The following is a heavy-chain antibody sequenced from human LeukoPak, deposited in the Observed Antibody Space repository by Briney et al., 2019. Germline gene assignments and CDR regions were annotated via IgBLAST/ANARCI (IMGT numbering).Heavy chain of an antibody. CDR1: GYTFNSYG. J-gene: IGHJ6*04. Sequence: ASVKVSCKVFGYTFNSYGISWVRQAPGQGLEWMGWISAYNGNTNYAQKLQGRVTVTTDTSTSTAYMELRSLRSDDTVVYYCARMERYYDILTGAMDVWGKGTTVTVSS. CDR2: ISAYNGNT. D-gene: IGHD3-9*01. CDR3: ARMERYYDILTGAMDV. V-gene: IGHV1-18*04.